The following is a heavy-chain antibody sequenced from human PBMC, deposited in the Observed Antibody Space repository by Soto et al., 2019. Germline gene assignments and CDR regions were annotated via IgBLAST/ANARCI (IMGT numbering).Heavy chain of an antibody. CDR1: GFTFSNAW. J-gene: IGHJ5*02. CDR3: TTDRYYYDSSGYYWWFDP. CDR2: IKSKTDGGTT. D-gene: IGHD3-22*01. Sequence: PGGSLRLSCAASGFTFSNAWMSWVRQAPGKGLEWVGRIKSKTDGGTTDYAAPVKGRFTISRDDSKNTLYLQMNRLKTEDTAVYYCTTDRYYYDSSGYYWWFDPWGQGTLVTVSS. V-gene: IGHV3-15*01.